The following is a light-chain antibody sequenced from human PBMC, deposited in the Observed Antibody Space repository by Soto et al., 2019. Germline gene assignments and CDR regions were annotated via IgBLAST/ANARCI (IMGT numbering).Light chain of an antibody. CDR3: SSYAGSNTSYV. J-gene: IGLJ1*01. CDR2: EVS. CDR1: SSDVGGYNY. V-gene: IGLV2-8*01. Sequence: QSALTQPPSASGSPGQSVTISCTGTSSDVGGYNYVSWYQQHPGKVPKLMIYEVSKRPSGVPDRLSGSKSGNTASLTVSGLQAEDEADYYCSSYAGSNTSYVFGTGTKVTVL.